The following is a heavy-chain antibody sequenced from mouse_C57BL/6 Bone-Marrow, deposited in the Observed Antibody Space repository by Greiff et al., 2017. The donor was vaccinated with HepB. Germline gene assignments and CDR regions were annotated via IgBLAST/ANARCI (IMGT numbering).Heavy chain of an antibody. CDR2: IHPNSGST. D-gene: IGHD3-2*02. CDR1: GYTFTSYW. V-gene: IGHV1-64*01. Sequence: QVQLQQPGAELVKPGASVKLSCKASGYTFTSYWMHWVKQRPGQGLEWIGMIHPNSGSTNYNEKFKSKATLTVDKSSSTAYMQLSRLTSEDSAVYYCARGSSGPAYWGQGTLVTVSA. J-gene: IGHJ3*01. CDR3: ARGSSGPAY.